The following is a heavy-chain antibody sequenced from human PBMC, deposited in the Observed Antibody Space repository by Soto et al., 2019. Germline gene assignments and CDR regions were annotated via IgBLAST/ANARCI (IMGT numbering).Heavy chain of an antibody. D-gene: IGHD3-22*01. Sequence: SETLSLTCTLSGASINSANYYWSWIRQPPGKGLEWIGFIYYSGSTKYNPSLKSRVTISLDTSKNQISLNLTSVTAADTAVYYCTRDTSGYHPTYWGQGTLVTVSS. CDR1: GASINSANYY. CDR2: IYYSGST. CDR3: TRDTSGYHPTY. J-gene: IGHJ4*02. V-gene: IGHV4-61*01.